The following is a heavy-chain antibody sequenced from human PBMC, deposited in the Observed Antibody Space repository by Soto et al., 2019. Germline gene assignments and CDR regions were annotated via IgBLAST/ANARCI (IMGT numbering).Heavy chain of an antibody. D-gene: IGHD6-6*01. J-gene: IGHJ5*01. Sequence: SETLSLTCTVSGGSISSYYWSWIRQPPGKGLEWIGYIYYSGSTNYNPSLKSRVTISVDTSKNQFSLKLSSVTAADTAVYYCARGAAGGIAARRTPAYSSGWFDYWGQGTLVTVSS. CDR3: ARGAAGGIAARRTPAYSSGWFDY. V-gene: IGHV4-59*01. CDR1: GGSISSYY. CDR2: IYYSGST.